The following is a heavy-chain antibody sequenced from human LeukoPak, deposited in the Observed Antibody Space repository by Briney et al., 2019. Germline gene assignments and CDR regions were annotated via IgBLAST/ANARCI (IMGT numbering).Heavy chain of an antibody. Sequence: GGSLRLSCAASGFTFSSSWMTWVRQAPGKGLEWVASINQDGGEIHYVDSVKGRFTISRDNAKNSLYLQMNSLRAEDTAVYYCAREWVAVAGIDYWGQGTLVTVSS. D-gene: IGHD6-19*01. CDR2: INQDGGEI. CDR1: GFTFSSSW. CDR3: AREWVAVAGIDY. J-gene: IGHJ4*02. V-gene: IGHV3-7*01.